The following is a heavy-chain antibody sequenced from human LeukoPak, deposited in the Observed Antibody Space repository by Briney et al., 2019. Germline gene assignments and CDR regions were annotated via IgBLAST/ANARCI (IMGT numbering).Heavy chain of an antibody. CDR2: ISYDGSNK. CDR1: GFTFSSYA. Sequence: GGSLRLSCAVSGFTFSSYAMHWVRQAPGKGLEWVAVISYDGSNKYYADSVKGRFTISRDNSKNTLYLQMNSLRAEDTAVYYCARWKIVVVVAATYSWFDPWGQGTLVTVSS. J-gene: IGHJ5*02. V-gene: IGHV3-30*04. D-gene: IGHD2-15*01. CDR3: ARWKIVVVVAATYSWFDP.